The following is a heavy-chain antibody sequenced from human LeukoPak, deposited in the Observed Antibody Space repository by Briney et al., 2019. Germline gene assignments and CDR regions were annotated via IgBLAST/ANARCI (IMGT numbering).Heavy chain of an antibody. Sequence: SETLSLTCTVFGGSISSGSYYWSWIRQPAGKGLEWIGRIYTSGSTNYNPSLKSRVTISVDTSKNQFSLKLSSVTAADTAVYYCAREKYYYDSSDRDYWGQGTLVTVSS. CDR2: IYTSGST. CDR1: GGSISSGSYY. V-gene: IGHV4-61*02. CDR3: AREKYYYDSSDRDY. D-gene: IGHD3-22*01. J-gene: IGHJ4*02.